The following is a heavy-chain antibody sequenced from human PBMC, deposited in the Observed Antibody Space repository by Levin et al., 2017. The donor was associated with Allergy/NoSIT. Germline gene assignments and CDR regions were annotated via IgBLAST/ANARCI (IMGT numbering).Heavy chain of an antibody. CDR1: GFTFSSYT. V-gene: IGHV3-21*01. CDR3: ARDGSVRGSNWFDP. D-gene: IGHD4-17*01. J-gene: IGHJ5*02. CDR2: ITSTSSHI. Sequence: AGGSLRLSCAASGFTFSSYTMNWVRQAPGKGLEWVSSITSTSSHIYDADSVKGRFTISRDNAKNSLYLQMNSLRAEDTAVYYCARDGSVRGSNWFDPWGQGTLVTVSS.